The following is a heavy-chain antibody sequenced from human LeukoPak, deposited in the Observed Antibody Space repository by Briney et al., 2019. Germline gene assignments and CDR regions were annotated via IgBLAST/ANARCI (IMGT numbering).Heavy chain of an antibody. D-gene: IGHD5-24*01. CDR3: ARASTIGTTAIFDY. CDR1: GFTFSTYA. CDR2: ISSSSSSII. J-gene: IGHJ4*02. Sequence: GGSLRLSCAASGFTFSTYAINWVRQAPGTGPEWVSYISSSSSSIIYYADSVKGRFTISRDNAKNSLFLQMNSLGAEDTAVYYCARASTIGTTAIFDYWRQGTLVSVFS. V-gene: IGHV3-48*04.